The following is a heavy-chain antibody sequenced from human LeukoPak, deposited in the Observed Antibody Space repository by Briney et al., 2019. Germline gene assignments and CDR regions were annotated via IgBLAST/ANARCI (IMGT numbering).Heavy chain of an antibody. CDR1: GYTFPDYF. V-gene: IGHV1-2*02. CDR2: INPNSGGT. Sequence: VASVKVSCKASGYTFPDYFMHWVREAPGQGREWMGWINPNSGGTSYAQKFQGRVTMTRDTSVTTAYMDLGRLRSDDTAVYYCARGRAGDYFDSWGQGTLVTVSS. J-gene: IGHJ4*02. CDR3: ARGRAGDYFDS.